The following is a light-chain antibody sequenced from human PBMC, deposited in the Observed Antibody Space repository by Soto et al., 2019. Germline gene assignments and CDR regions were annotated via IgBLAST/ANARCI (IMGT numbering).Light chain of an antibody. CDR2: EVS. V-gene: IGLV2-14*01. CDR3: SSYTITSTSV. J-gene: IGLJ3*02. CDR1: SSDVGRYNY. Sequence: QSVLTQPASVSGSPGQSITISCTGTSSDVGRYNYVSWYQQHPGKAPKLMIFEVSDRPSGVSHRFSGSKSGNTASLTISGLQPEDEADYYCSSYTITSTSVFGGGTKLTVL.